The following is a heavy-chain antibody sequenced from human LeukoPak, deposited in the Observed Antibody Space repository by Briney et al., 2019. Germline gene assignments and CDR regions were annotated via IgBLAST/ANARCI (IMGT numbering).Heavy chain of an antibody. CDR1: GFTFSSYD. CDR2: ISSSGNTI. Sequence: GGSLRLSCAASGFTFSSYDMNWVRQAPGKGLEWVSYISSSGNTIYYTDSVKGRFTISRDNAKNSLYLQMNSLRAEDTAVYYCARNYYDSSGYCHFDYWGQGTLVTVSS. D-gene: IGHD3-22*01. V-gene: IGHV3-48*03. CDR3: ARNYYDSSGYCHFDY. J-gene: IGHJ4*02.